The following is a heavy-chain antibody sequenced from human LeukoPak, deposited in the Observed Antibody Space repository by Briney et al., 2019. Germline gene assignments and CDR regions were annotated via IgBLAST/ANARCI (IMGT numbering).Heavy chain of an antibody. CDR2: INHSGST. Sequence: SETLSLTCAVYGGSFSGYYRSWIRQPPGKGLEWIGEINHSGSTNYNPSLKSRVTISVDTSKNQFSLKLSSVTAADTAVYYCAGFYYDSSGYTHANWFDPWGQGTLVTVSS. V-gene: IGHV4-34*01. D-gene: IGHD3-22*01. J-gene: IGHJ5*02. CDR3: AGFYYDSSGYTHANWFDP. CDR1: GGSFSGYY.